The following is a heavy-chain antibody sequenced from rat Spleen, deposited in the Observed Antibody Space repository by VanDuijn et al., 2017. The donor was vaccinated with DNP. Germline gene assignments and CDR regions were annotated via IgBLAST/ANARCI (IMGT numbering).Heavy chain of an antibody. CDR2: IQSGGNT. J-gene: IGHJ2*01. V-gene: IGHV2-27*01. CDR3: SKDSYGYNFDY. CDR1: GFSLTNYH. D-gene: IGHD1-6*01. Sequence: QVQLKESGPGLVQPSQTLSLTCTVSGFSLTNYHVNWVRQPPGKGLEWMGRIQSGGNTAYNSALKSRLSISRDTSKSQVFLEMNSLQTEDTAIYFCSKDSYGYNFDYWGQGVMVTVSS.